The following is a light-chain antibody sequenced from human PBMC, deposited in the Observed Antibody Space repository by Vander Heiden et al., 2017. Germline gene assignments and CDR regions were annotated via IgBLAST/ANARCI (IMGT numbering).Light chain of an antibody. CDR2: GAS. CDR1: QTIGSSS. Sequence: EFVLTQPPGTPPSSPGERATLSCRASQTIGSSSLAWYQQKPGEAPRLLIYGASRRATGIPDRFSVSGSGTDFTLSIRSLEPEDFAVYYCQHYGSSRRTFGQGTKLQIK. J-gene: IGKJ2*01. V-gene: IGKV3-20*01. CDR3: QHYGSSRRT.